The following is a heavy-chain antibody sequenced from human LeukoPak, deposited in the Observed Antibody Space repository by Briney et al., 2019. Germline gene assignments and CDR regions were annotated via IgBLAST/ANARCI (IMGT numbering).Heavy chain of an antibody. CDR1: GYTFTGYY. CDR2: INPNSGGT. D-gene: IGHD2-15*01. J-gene: IGHJ3*01. CDR3: ARGGVGRDGFDAFDF. Sequence: ASVKVSCKASGYTFTGYYMHWVRQAPGQGLEWMGWINPNSGGTNYAQKFQGRVTMTRDTSISTAYMELSRLRSDDTAVYYCARGGVGRDGFDAFDFWGQGTMVTVSS. V-gene: IGHV1-2*02.